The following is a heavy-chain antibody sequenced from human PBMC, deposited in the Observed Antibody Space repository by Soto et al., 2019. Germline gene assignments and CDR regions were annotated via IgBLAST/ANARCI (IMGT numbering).Heavy chain of an antibody. CDR2: ISGAGGRI. Sequence: PCGSLKLSCSASGLTFRSYSMNWVRQAPGKGLEWVASISGAGGRIYNEDSVKGRFTISRDNSKNSVYLQVNSLRADDTAVYYCAKGHTNENGHYSYYGMDVWGQGTTVTVSS. D-gene: IGHD2-8*01. J-gene: IGHJ6*02. CDR3: AKGHTNENGHYSYYGMDV. V-gene: IGHV3-23*01. CDR1: GLTFRSYS.